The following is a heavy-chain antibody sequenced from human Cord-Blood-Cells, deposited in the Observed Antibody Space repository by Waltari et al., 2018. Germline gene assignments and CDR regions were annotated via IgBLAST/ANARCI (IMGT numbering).Heavy chain of an antibody. CDR1: GFTFSSYA. CDR3: SGELLNWFDP. V-gene: IGHV3-30-3*01. Sequence: QVQLVESGGGVVQPGRSLRLSCAPSGFTFSSYAMHWVRQAPGKGLEWVAVISYDGSNKYYADSVKGRFTISRDNSKNTLYLQMNSLRAEDTAVYYCSGELLNWFDPWGQGTLVTVSS. CDR2: ISYDGSNK. D-gene: IGHD1-26*01. J-gene: IGHJ5*02.